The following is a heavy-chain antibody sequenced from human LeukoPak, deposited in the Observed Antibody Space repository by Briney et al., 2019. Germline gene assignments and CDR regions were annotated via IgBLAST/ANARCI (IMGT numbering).Heavy chain of an antibody. CDR1: GGSIRNYY. CDR2: IYYTEST. J-gene: IGHJ4*02. CDR3: ARGPSPSITMEFDY. V-gene: IGHV4-59*01. Sequence: SETLSLTCTVSGGSIRNYYWSWIRQPPGKGLEWIGYIYYTESTKHNPSLKSRVTISVDTSKNQFSLKLSSVTAADTAVYYCARGPSPSITMEFDYWGQGTLATVSS. D-gene: IGHD3-10*01.